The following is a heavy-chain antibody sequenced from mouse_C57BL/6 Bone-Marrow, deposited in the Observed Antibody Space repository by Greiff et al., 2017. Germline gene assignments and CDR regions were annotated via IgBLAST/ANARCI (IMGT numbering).Heavy chain of an antibody. J-gene: IGHJ2*01. CDR1: GYTFTSYW. CDR3: ALYYSNIDY. CDR2: IDPSDSYT. Sequence: VQLQQSGAELVMPGASVKLSCTASGYTFTSYWMHWVKQRPGQGLEWIEEIDPSDSYTNYNQKFKGKSTLTVDKSSSTAYMQLSSLTSEDSAVYYCALYYSNIDYWGQGTTLTVSS. D-gene: IGHD2-5*01. V-gene: IGHV1-69*01.